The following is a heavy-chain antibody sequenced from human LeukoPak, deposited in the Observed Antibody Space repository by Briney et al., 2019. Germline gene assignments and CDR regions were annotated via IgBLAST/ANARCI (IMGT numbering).Heavy chain of an antibody. CDR1: GYTLNKFG. CDR2: INTYNGNT. V-gene: IGHV1-18*01. Sequence: GASVTVPFKASGYTLNKFGMSWVRQAPGQGLEWLGWINTYNGNTKLGEKFQGRVTMTTDTSTSTVYMELTSLRTDDTAVYFCARDTPQHLKRFDYWGQGTLITVSS. J-gene: IGHJ4*02. D-gene: IGHD6-13*01. CDR3: ARDTPQHLKRFDY.